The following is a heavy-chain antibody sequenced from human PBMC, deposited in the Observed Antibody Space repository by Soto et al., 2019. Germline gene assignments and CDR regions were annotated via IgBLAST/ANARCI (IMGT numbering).Heavy chain of an antibody. CDR3: ARSIVVVTALDY. J-gene: IGHJ4*02. CDR1: GYTFTSYA. CDR2: INAGNGNT. V-gene: IGHV1-3*01. D-gene: IGHD2-21*02. Sequence: ASVKVSCKASGYTFTSYAMHWVRQAPGQRLEWMGWINAGNGNTKYSQKFRGRVTITRDTSASTAYMELSSLRSEDTAVYYCARSIVVVTALDYWGQRTLVTVSS.